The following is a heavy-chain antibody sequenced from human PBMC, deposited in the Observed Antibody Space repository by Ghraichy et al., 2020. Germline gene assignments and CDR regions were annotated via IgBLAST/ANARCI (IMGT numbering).Heavy chain of an antibody. J-gene: IGHJ6*02. D-gene: IGHD3-3*01. CDR1: GLTFNYAW. CDR3: LTSYYDFWSVNYTGYYYYGMDV. Sequence: GGSLRLSCVASGLTFNYAWLYWVRQAPGRGLEWVGHIESESDGGTTHYAAPVKGRFTITRDDSRNRFFLHMNSLKTEDTAVYHCLTSYYDFWSVNYTGYYYYGMDVWGQGTTVTVSS. CDR2: IESESDGGTT. V-gene: IGHV3-15*04.